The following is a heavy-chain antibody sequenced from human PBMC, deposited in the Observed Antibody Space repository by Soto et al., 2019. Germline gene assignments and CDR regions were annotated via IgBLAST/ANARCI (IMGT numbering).Heavy chain of an antibody. CDR2: MNPNSGNT. V-gene: IGHV1-8*01. CDR3: ARVGSSSWYRLHNWFDY. J-gene: IGHJ5*01. Sequence: ASVKVSCNASGYTSTSYDINWGRQATGQELEWMGWMNPNSGNTGHAQKFQGRVTMTRNTSISTAYMELSSLRSEDTAVYYCARVGSSSWYRLHNWFDYWGQGTLVTVSS. CDR1: GYTSTSYD. D-gene: IGHD6-13*01.